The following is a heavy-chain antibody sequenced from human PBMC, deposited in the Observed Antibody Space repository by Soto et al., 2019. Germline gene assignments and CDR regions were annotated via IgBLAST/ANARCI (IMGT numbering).Heavy chain of an antibody. CDR2: ISSSSNYI. CDR3: ARGSLARPTTNNWFDP. V-gene: IGHV3-21*01. Sequence: EVQLVESGGGLVKPGGSLRLSCVVSGLTFSSHTMNWVRQAPGKGLERVSSISSSSNYIYYADSVKGRFTISRDNAKNSLYLQMSSLRVEDTAVYYCARGSLARPTTNNWFDPWGQGTLVTVSS. CDR1: GLTFSSHT. J-gene: IGHJ5*02. D-gene: IGHD4-4*01.